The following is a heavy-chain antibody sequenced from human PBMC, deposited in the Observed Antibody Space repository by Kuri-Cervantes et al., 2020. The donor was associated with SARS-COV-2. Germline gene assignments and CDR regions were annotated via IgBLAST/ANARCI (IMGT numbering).Heavy chain of an antibody. CDR1: GFTFSSYA. J-gene: IGHJ4*02. Sequence: GGSLRLSCAAPGFTFSSYAMHWVRQAPGKGLEWVAVISYDGSNKYYADSVKGRFTISRDNSKNTLYLQMNSLRAEDTAVYYCAREGSDYGDPFDYWGQGTLVTVSS. CDR2: ISYDGSNK. V-gene: IGHV3-30*04. D-gene: IGHD4-17*01. CDR3: AREGSDYGDPFDY.